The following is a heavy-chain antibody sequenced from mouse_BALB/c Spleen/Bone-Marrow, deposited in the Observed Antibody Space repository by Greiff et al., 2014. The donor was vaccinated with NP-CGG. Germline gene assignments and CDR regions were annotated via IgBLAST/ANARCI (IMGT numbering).Heavy chain of an antibody. CDR1: GFSLTSYG. J-gene: IGHJ2*01. Sequence: QVQLKESGPGLVAPSQSLSITCTVSGFSLTSYGVHWVRQPPGKGLEWLGVIWAGGSTNYYSTLMSRLSISKDNSKSQVFLKMNSLQTDDTAMYYCARYYYGFLDYWGQGTTLTVSA. CDR3: ARYYYGFLDY. CDR2: IWAGGST. D-gene: IGHD1-2*01. V-gene: IGHV2-9*02.